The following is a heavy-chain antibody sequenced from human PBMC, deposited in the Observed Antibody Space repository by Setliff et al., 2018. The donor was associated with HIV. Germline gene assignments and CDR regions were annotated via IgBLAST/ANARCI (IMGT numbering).Heavy chain of an antibody. CDR3: ARGGFKWSGSYADY. V-gene: IGHV4-34*01. CDR1: GGSFSDYY. CDR2: IKHSGST. J-gene: IGHJ4*02. Sequence: PSETLSLTCAFNGGSFSDYYWTWIRQPPGKGLEWIGEIKHSGSTNYNPSLKSRVTISVDTAKNQFSLNLTSGTAADTAVYYCARGGFKWSGSYADYWGQGTLVTVSS. D-gene: IGHD1-26*01.